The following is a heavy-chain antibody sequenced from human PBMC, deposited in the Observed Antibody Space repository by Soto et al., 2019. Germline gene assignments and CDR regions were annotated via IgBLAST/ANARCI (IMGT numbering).Heavy chain of an antibody. J-gene: IGHJ5*02. CDR1: GFTFSSNW. Sequence: PGGSLRLSCAASGFTFSSNWMSWVRQAPGKGLEWVANIKQDGSEKYYVDSVKGRFTISRDNAKNSLYLQMNSLRAEDTAVYYCARSLLGIVATRNWFYLCGKGSLVTVAS. CDR3: ARSLLGIVATRNWFYL. CDR2: IKQDGSEK. V-gene: IGHV3-7*01. D-gene: IGHD6-13*01.